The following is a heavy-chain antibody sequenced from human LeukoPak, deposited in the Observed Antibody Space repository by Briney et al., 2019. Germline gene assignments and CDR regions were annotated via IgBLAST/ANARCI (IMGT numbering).Heavy chain of an antibody. V-gene: IGHV3-49*04. CDR3: TRGLQGYSSGWYEYNWFYP. D-gene: IGHD6-19*01. Sequence: GGSLRLSCAASGFTLSKYAMNWVRQAPGQGLEWVGFIRSKAYGGTPEYAASVKGRFTISRDDSKGIAYLQMNSLKSEDTAVYYCTRGLQGYSSGWYEYNWFYPWGQGTLVTVSS. CDR1: GFTLSKYA. CDR2: IRSKAYGGTP. J-gene: IGHJ5*02.